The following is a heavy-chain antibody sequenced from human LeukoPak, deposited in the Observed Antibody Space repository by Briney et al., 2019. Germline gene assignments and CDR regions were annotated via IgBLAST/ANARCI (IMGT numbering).Heavy chain of an antibody. D-gene: IGHD6-13*01. CDR3: ARVRSRAAAGFQH. J-gene: IGHJ1*01. CDR2: INPNGGGT. CDR1: GYTFTGYY. Sequence: GASVKVSCKASGYTFTGYYMHWLRQAPGQGLEWMGWINPNGGGTNYAQKFQGRVTMTRDTSISTVYMELSRLRSDDTAVYYCARVRSRAAAGFQHWGQGTLVTVSS. V-gene: IGHV1-2*02.